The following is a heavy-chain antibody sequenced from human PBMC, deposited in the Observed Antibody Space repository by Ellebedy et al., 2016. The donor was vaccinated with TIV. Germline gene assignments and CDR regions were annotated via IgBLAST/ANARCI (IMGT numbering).Heavy chain of an antibody. Sequence: SETLSLXXALYGGSFSGYYWSWIRHPPGKGLEWIGEINHSGSTNYNSSLKSRVTISVDTSKNQFSLKLSSVTAADTAVYYCATCKLERPYNFDYWGQGTLVTVSS. J-gene: IGHJ4*02. D-gene: IGHD1-1*01. CDR1: GGSFSGYY. CDR2: INHSGST. CDR3: ATCKLERPYNFDY. V-gene: IGHV4-34*01.